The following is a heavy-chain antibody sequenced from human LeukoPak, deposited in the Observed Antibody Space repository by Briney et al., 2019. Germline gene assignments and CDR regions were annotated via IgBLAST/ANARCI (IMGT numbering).Heavy chain of an antibody. CDR2: IWYDGSNK. CDR3: ARDPGGYDGSYYYGMDV. Sequence: GGSLRLSCAASGFTFSNYGMHWVRQAPGKGLEWVAVIWYDGSNKYYADPVKGRFTISRDNSKNTLYLQMNSLRAEDTAVYYCARDPGGYDGSYYYGMDVWGQGTTVTVSS. CDR1: GFTFSNYG. J-gene: IGHJ6*02. D-gene: IGHD5-12*01. V-gene: IGHV3-30*19.